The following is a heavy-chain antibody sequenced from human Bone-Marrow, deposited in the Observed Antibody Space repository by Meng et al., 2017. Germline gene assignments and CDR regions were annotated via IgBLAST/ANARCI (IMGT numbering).Heavy chain of an antibody. CDR3: TRVFRDYYDSSAYFFDL. Sequence: GESLKISCAASGFTFSDSAMHWVRQPSGKGLEWVGRIRSNANSYATAYATSVKGRFTISRDDSKNTAYLQMNSLKTEDTAVYFCTRVFRDYYDSSAYFFDLWGRGTLVTVS. V-gene: IGHV3-73*01. CDR1: GFTFSDSA. J-gene: IGHJ2*01. CDR2: IRSNANSYAT. D-gene: IGHD3-22*01.